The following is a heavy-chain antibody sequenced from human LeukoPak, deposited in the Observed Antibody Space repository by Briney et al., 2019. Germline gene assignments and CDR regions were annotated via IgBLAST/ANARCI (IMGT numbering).Heavy chain of an antibody. Sequence: SVKVSCKASGGTFSSYAISWVRQAPGQGLEWMGGIIPIFGTANYAQKFQGRVTITTDESTSTAHMELSSLRSEDTAVYYCARVPANYYDSSGYNNMDVWGKGTTVTVSS. CDR3: ARVPANYYDSSGYNNMDV. CDR1: GGTFSSYA. V-gene: IGHV1-69*05. D-gene: IGHD3-22*01. J-gene: IGHJ6*03. CDR2: IIPIFGTA.